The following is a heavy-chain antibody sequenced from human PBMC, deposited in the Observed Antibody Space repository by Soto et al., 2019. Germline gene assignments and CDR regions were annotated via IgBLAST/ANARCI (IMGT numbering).Heavy chain of an antibody. D-gene: IGHD2-2*02. Sequence: GGSLRLSCAASGFTFSSYGMHWVRQAPGKWLEWVAVIWYDGSNKYYADSVKGRFTISRDNSKNTLYLQMNSLRAEDTAVYYCASSTCSSTSCYKFGYYYGMDVWGQGXTVTV. CDR1: GFTFSSYG. CDR2: IWYDGSNK. J-gene: IGHJ6*02. CDR3: ASSTCSSTSCYKFGYYYGMDV. V-gene: IGHV3-33*01.